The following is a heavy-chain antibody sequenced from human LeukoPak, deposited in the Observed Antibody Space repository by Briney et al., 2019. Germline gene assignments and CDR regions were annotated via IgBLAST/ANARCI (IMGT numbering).Heavy chain of an antibody. CDR3: ARGGYGGRIDL. D-gene: IGHD2-15*01. Sequence: GGSLRLSCVASGLTFSSYAMSWVRQAPGKGLEWVSDLNGSGGTTNYADSVKGRFTISRDTFRNTLYLQMNSLRAEDTAEYYCARGGYGGRIDLWGQGTQVTVSS. V-gene: IGHV3-23*01. J-gene: IGHJ5*02. CDR1: GLTFSSYA. CDR2: LNGSGGTT.